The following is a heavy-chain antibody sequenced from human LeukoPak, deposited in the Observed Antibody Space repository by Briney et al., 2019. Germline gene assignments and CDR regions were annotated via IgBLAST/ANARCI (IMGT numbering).Heavy chain of an antibody. CDR2: INHSGST. CDR3: ARFQTRIAAAATHWFDP. CDR1: GGSFSGYY. Sequence: SETLSLTCAVYGGSFSGYYWSWIRQPPGKGLEWTGEINHSGSTNYNPSLKSRVTISVDTSKNQFSLKLSSVTAADTAVYYCARFQTRIAAAATHWFDPWGQGTLVTVSS. J-gene: IGHJ5*02. D-gene: IGHD6-13*01. V-gene: IGHV4-34*01.